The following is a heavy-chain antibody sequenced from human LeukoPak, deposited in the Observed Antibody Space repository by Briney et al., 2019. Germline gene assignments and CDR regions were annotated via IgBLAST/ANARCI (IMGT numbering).Heavy chain of an antibody. D-gene: IGHD3-22*01. CDR3: ARGGGFITFDY. CDR2: IWYDGSNK. V-gene: IGHV3-33*01. Sequence: GRSLRLSCAASGFTFSTYGMHWVRQAPGKGLEWVAVIWYDGSNKYYADSVKGRFTISRDNSKNTLYLQMNSLRAEDTAVYYCARGGGFITFDYWGQGTLVTVSS. J-gene: IGHJ4*02. CDR1: GFTFSTYG.